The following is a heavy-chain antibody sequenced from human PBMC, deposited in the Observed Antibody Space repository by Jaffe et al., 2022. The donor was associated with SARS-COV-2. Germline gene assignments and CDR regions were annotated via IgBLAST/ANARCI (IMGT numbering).Heavy chain of an antibody. D-gene: IGHD3-16*01. CDR3: ARGHQPWGGGFDP. CDR1: GGSISSYY. Sequence: QVQLQESGPGLVKPSETLSLTCTVSGGSISSYYWSWIRQPPGKGLEWIGYIYYSGSTNYNPSLKSRVTISVDTSKNQFSLKLSSVTAADTAVYYCARGHQPWGGGFDPWGQGTLVTVSS. V-gene: IGHV4-59*01. CDR2: IYYSGST. J-gene: IGHJ5*02.